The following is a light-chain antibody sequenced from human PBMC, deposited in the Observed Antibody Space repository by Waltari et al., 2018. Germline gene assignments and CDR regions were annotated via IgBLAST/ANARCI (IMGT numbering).Light chain of an antibody. CDR2: ENS. CDR3: CSFASSRTWV. V-gene: IGLV2-23*01. J-gene: IGLJ3*02. CDR1: TSDVGNYNL. Sequence: QSALTQPASVSGSPGQSITIPCTGTTSDVGNYNLVSWYQQVPGRAPNLMIYENSRRPSDSSHRFSGSKSGNTASLTISGLQAEDEADYYCCSFASSRTWVFGGGTKLTVL.